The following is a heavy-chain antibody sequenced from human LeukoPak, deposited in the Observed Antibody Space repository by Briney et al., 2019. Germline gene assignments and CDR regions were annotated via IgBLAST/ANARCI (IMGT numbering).Heavy chain of an antibody. CDR3: ARLSGYEKGYVFDI. D-gene: IGHD5-12*01. V-gene: IGHV3-33*01. Sequence: GGSLRLSCAASGFTFSSYGMHWVRQAPGRGLEWVAVIWNDGSNKYYADSVKGRFTISRDNSKNTLYLQMNSLRAEDTGVYYCARLSGYEKGYVFDIWGQGTMATVSS. J-gene: IGHJ3*02. CDR1: GFTFSSYG. CDR2: IWNDGSNK.